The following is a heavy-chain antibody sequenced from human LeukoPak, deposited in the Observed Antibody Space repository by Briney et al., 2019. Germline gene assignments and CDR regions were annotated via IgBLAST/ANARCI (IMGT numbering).Heavy chain of an antibody. CDR2: IFYSGSP. CDR1: GGSISSYF. V-gene: IGHV4-59*01. CDR3: ARQCSGGSCYSGAFDI. D-gene: IGHD2-15*01. Sequence: SETLSLTCSVSGGSISSYFWSWVRQPPGKGLEWVGYIFYSGSPYYNPSLKSRVTISVDTSKNQFSLKLSSVTAADTAVYYCARQCSGGSCYSGAFDIWGQGTMVTVSS. J-gene: IGHJ3*02.